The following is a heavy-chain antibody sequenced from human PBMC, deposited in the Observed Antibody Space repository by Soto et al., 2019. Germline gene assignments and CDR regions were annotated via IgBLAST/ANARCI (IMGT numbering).Heavy chain of an antibody. CDR2: IYYSGST. J-gene: IGHJ6*02. V-gene: IGHV4-61*01. CDR1: GGSVSSGSYY. CDR3: AKAKPPPYYYGMDV. Sequence: SETLSLTCTVSGGSVSSGSYYWSWIRQPPGKGLEWIGYIYYSGSTNYNPSLKSRVTISVDTSKNQFSLKLSSVTAADTAVYYCAKAKPPPYYYGMDVWGQGTTVTVS.